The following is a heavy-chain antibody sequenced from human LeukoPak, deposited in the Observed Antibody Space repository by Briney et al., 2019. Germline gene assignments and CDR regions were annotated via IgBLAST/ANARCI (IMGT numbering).Heavy chain of an antibody. CDR2: FTSKTDGGTT. CDR1: GFSFTNAW. Sequence: GGSLRPSCAVSGFSFTNAWMSWVRQAPGKGLEWVGRFTSKTDGGTTDYAPPVKGRFTISRDDSKTTLYLQMNSLKAEDTAVYYCTILYASGTDHWGQGTLVTVSS. V-gene: IGHV3-15*01. D-gene: IGHD3-10*01. CDR3: TILYASGTDH. J-gene: IGHJ4*02.